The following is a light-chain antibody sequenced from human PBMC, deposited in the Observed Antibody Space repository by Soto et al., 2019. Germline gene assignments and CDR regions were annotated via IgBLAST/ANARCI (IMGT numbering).Light chain of an antibody. CDR3: SSYTTSSTLE. V-gene: IGLV2-14*01. CDR1: SSDIGAYNY. CDR2: GVT. Sequence: QSALTQPASVSGSPGQSITISCTGTSSDIGAYNYVSWYQQHPGKTPKLMIYGVTNRPSGVSNRFSGSKSGSTVSLTISGLQAEDEADYYCSSYTTSSTLEFGGGTKLTVL. J-gene: IGLJ2*01.